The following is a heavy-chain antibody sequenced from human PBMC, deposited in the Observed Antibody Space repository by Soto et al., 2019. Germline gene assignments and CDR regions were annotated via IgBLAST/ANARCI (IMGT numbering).Heavy chain of an antibody. CDR3: TTLRHDP. CDR1: GYTLTALS. V-gene: IGHV1-2*02. J-gene: IGHJ5*02. D-gene: IGHD3-9*01. CDR2: VNLNSGLT. Sequence: ASVETSCKVPGYTLTALSINWMRQAPGQRLEWMGWVNLNSGLTRCSQKFHHRVTVTSDTSINTAYMELRGLTSDGTAVSYYTTLRHDPWGQGTGVTVS.